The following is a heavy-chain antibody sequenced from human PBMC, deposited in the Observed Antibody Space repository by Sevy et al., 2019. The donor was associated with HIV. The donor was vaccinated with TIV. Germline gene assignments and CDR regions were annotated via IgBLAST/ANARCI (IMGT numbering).Heavy chain of an antibody. Sequence: ASVKVSCKASGYIFSTYGITWVRQAPGQGLEWMGWINSYNGNILYAKKFQGRVTMTRDTSTNIAYMELRSLRSDDTAVYYCARKRNLGETSDPWGQGTLVTVSS. CDR2: INSYNGNI. CDR3: ARKRNLGETSDP. V-gene: IGHV1-18*01. CDR1: GYIFSTYG. D-gene: IGHD3-16*01. J-gene: IGHJ5*02.